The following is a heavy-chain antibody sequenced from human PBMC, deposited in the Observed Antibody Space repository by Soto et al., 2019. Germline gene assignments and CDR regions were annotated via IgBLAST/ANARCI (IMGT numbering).Heavy chain of an antibody. CDR3: ARATMVRGVDHFNY. V-gene: IGHV4-31*03. CDR2: IYYSGST. J-gene: IGHJ4*02. D-gene: IGHD3-10*01. CDR1: GGSISSGGYY. Sequence: QVQLQESGPGLVKPSQTLSLTCTVSGGSISSGGYYWSWIRQHPGKGLAWIVYIYYSGSTYYNPSLKSRVTISVDKSKNQCSQKLSSVAAEDTAVYYCARATMVRGVDHFNYWGQGTLVTVSS.